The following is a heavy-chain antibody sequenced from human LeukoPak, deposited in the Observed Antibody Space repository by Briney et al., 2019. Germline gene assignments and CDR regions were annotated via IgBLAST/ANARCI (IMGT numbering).Heavy chain of an antibody. CDR1: GGSISSNY. Sequence: SETLSLTCTVSGGSISSNYWMWIRQPPGKGLEWIGYIHYSGTINYSPSLKSRVTISIDPSKNQFSLKLSSVTAADTAVYYCTRGPASGNLDYWGQGTLVTVSS. V-gene: IGHV4-59*01. CDR2: IHYSGTI. J-gene: IGHJ4*02. D-gene: IGHD3-10*01. CDR3: TRGPASGNLDY.